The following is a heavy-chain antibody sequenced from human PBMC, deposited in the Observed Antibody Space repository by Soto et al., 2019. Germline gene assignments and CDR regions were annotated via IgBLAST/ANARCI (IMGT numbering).Heavy chain of an antibody. J-gene: IGHJ4*02. CDR1: GFSFSSYA. Sequence: PGGYLRLSCAASGFSFSSYAMSWVRQAPGKGLEWVSAISGSGGSTYYADSVKGRFTISRDNSKNTLYLQMNSLRAEDTAVYYCAKDLFSLDIVVVPAAMCFPYWGQGTLVTVSS. D-gene: IGHD2-2*03. CDR3: AKDLFSLDIVVVPAAMCFPY. V-gene: IGHV3-23*01. CDR2: ISGSGGST.